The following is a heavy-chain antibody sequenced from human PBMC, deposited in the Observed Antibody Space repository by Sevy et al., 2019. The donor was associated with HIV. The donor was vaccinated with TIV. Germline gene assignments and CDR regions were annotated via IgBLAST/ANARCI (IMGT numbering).Heavy chain of an antibody. D-gene: IGHD3-22*01. J-gene: IGHJ4*02. CDR3: AGDYFFDSSGYYSRLGY. V-gene: IGHV1-2*02. CDR2: INPNSGGT. CDR1: GYTFTGYY. Sequence: ASVKVSCQASGYTFTGYYMHWVRQAPGQGLEWMGWINPNSGGTNYAQKLQGRVTMTRDASINTAYMELNRLSSDDTAVYYWAGDYFFDSSGYYSRLGYWGQGTLVTVSS.